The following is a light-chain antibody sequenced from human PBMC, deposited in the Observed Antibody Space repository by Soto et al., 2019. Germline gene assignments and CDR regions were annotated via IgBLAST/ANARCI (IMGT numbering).Light chain of an antibody. CDR2: DAS. CDR1: QSIATY. V-gene: IGKV1-5*01. CDR3: QHYNSYPIT. Sequence: DIQMTQSPSTLSASVGARAPITCRASQSIATYLTWYQQKPGKAPKLLIYDASSLKSGVPSRFSGSGSGTEFTLTISSLQPDDFATYYCQHYNSYPITFGQGTRLEIK. J-gene: IGKJ5*01.